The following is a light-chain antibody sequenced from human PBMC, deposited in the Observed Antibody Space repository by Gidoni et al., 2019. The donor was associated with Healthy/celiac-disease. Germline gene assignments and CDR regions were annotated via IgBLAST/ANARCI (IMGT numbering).Light chain of an antibody. CDR2: DAS. V-gene: IGKV3-11*01. J-gene: IGKJ5*01. CDR1: QIVSSY. CDR3: QQRSNWPLIT. Sequence: ELLLTQSPATLSLSPGERATLSCRASQIVSSYLAWYQQKPGQDPRLLIYDASNRATGIPARFSGSGSGTDFTLTISSLEPEDFAVYYCQQRSNWPLITFXQXTRLEIK.